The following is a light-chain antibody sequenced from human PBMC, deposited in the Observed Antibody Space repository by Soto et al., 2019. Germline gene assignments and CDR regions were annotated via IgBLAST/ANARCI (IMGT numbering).Light chain of an antibody. Sequence: EIVLTQSPATLSLSPGERATLSCRASQSVSSSLAWYQQKPGQPPRLLIYDASYRAAGIPARFSGSGSGTDFTLTISSLEPEDSAVYYCQQRSNFSIWPLAFGGGTKVDI. V-gene: IGKV3-11*01. CDR3: QQRSNFSIWPLA. J-gene: IGKJ4*01. CDR2: DAS. CDR1: QSVSSS.